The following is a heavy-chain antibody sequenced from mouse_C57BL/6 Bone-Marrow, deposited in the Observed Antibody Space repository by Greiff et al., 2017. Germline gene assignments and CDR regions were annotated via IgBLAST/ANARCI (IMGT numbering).Heavy chain of an antibody. CDR1: GYTFTSYW. Sequence: VKLQESGAELAKPGASVTLSCKASGYTFTSYWMHWVKQRPGQGLEWIGYINPSSGYTKYNQKFKDKATLTADKSYSTAYMQLSSVKYEDSAVYYCAKVVSSHWYFDVWGTGTTVTVSS. CDR3: AKVVSSHWYFDV. CDR2: INPSSGYT. J-gene: IGHJ1*03. V-gene: IGHV1-7*01. D-gene: IGHD1-1*01.